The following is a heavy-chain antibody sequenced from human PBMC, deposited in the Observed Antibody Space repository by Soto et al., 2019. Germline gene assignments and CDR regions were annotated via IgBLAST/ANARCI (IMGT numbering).Heavy chain of an antibody. Sequence: ASVKVSCKASGYTFTSYYMHWVRQAPGQGLEWMGIINPSGGSTSYAQKFQGRVTMTRDTSTSTVYMELSSLRSEDTAVYYCARKDCSGGSCYTLDYWGQGTLVTVSS. CDR3: ARKDCSGGSCYTLDY. CDR2: INPSGGST. V-gene: IGHV1-46*01. J-gene: IGHJ4*02. CDR1: GYTFTSYY. D-gene: IGHD2-15*01.